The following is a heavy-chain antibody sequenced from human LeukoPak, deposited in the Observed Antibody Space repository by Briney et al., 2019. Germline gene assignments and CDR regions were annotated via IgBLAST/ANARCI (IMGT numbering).Heavy chain of an antibody. Sequence: SETLSLTCTVSGGSISSSSYCWGWIRQPPGKGLEWIGSIYYSGSTYYNPSLKSRVTISVDTSKNQLSLHLNSATPEDTAVYYCARARAGFPGITVAGSTFDIWGRGTMVTVSS. J-gene: IGHJ3*02. V-gene: IGHV4-39*01. CDR1: GGSISSSSYC. CDR2: IYYSGST. CDR3: ARARAGFPGITVAGSTFDI. D-gene: IGHD6-19*01.